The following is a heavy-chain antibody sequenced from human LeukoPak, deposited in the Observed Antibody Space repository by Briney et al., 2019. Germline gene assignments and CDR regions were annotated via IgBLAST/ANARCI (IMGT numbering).Heavy chain of an antibody. CDR1: GFTFSSYA. J-gene: IGHJ4*02. V-gene: IGHV3-23*01. D-gene: IGHD3-22*01. CDR2: ISGSGGST. CDR3: AKDRIVVSYYFDY. Sequence: GGSLRLSCAASGFTFSSYAMSWVRQAPGKRLEWVSAISGSGGSTYYADSVKGRFTISRDNSKNTLYLQMYSLRAEDTAVYYCAKDRIVVSYYFDYWGEGTLVTVSS.